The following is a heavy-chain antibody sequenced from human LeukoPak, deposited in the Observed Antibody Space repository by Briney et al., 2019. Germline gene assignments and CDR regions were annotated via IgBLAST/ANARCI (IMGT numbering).Heavy chain of an antibody. CDR1: GGSISSYY. V-gene: IGHV4-59*01. CDR3: TRGAAAGDY. CDR2: IYYSGNT. D-gene: IGHD6-13*01. Sequence: SETLSLTCTVSGGSISSYYWSWIRQPPGKGLEWIGYIYYSGNTNYNPSLKSRVTISVDTSKNQFSLKLSSVTAADTAVYFCTRGAAAGDYWGQGTLVTVSS. J-gene: IGHJ4*02.